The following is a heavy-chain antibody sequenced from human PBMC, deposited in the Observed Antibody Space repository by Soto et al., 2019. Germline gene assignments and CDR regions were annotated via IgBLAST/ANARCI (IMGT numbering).Heavy chain of an antibody. D-gene: IGHD3-16*01. CDR1: GGSLSGYY. CDR2: INRSGST. V-gene: IGHV4-34*01. J-gene: IGHJ5*02. CDR3: ARGLLGGAAT. Sequence: QVQLQQWGAGLLKPSETLSLTCAVYGGSLSGYYWSWIRQPPGKGLEWIGEINRSGSTNYIPSLKSRVIISVDTSKNPFSLKLSSVTAEDTAVYYCARGLLGGAATWGQGTLVTVSS.